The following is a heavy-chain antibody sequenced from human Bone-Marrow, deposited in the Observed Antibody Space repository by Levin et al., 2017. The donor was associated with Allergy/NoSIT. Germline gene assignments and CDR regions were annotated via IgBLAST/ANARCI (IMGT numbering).Heavy chain of an antibody. V-gene: IGHV3-30*09. CDR1: GFSFSSYA. D-gene: IGHD2-15*01. Sequence: HPGGSLRLSCAASGFSFSSYAMHWVRQAPGKGLDWVVVIAYDGHNKHYADDVKGRFVISRDNSKNTMYLQMNSLRPDDTGVYYCAREVDEPSCSGGICSSATYWGQGTLVTVSS. CDR3: AREVDEPSCSGGICSSATY. CDR2: IAYDGHNK. J-gene: IGHJ4*02.